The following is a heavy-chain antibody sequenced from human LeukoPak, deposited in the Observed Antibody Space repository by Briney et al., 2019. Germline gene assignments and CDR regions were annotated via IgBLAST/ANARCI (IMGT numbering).Heavy chain of an antibody. V-gene: IGHV4-59*01. J-gene: IGHJ4*02. Sequence: SETLSLTCTVSGGSISSYYWSWIRQPPGKGLEWIGYIYYSGSTNYNPSLKSRVTISVDTSKNQFSLRLRSVTAADTAVYYCASQTDGYNSLFDYWGQGTLVTVSS. D-gene: IGHD5-24*01. CDR2: IYYSGST. CDR1: GGSISSYY. CDR3: ASQTDGYNSLFDY.